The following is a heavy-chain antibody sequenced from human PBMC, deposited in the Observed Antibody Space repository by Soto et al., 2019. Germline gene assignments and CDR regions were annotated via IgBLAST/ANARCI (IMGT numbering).Heavy chain of an antibody. Sequence: GGSLRLSCAASGFTFSTTCMHWVRQAPGKGLEWVAMISHDGGVKHYTDSVKGRFTISRDTSNNTVYLQMNSLRPEDTAMYHCAKDLYGAGWYNYFDPWGQGTLVTVS. CDR2: ISHDGGVK. V-gene: IGHV3-30*18. D-gene: IGHD6-19*01. J-gene: IGHJ5*02. CDR3: AKDLYGAGWYNYFDP. CDR1: GFTFSTTC.